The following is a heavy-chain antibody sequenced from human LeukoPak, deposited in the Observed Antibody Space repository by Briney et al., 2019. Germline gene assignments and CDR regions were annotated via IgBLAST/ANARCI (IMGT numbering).Heavy chain of an antibody. D-gene: IGHD3-16*01. CDR3: ANLKGGGPDDAFDI. V-gene: IGHV3-30*02. CDR2: IRYDGSNK. Sequence: GGSLRLSFAASGFTFSSYGMHWVRQAPGKGLEWVAFIRYDGSNKYYADSVKGRFTISRDNSKNTLYLQMNSLRAEDTAVYYCANLKGGGPDDAFDIWGQGTMVTVSS. J-gene: IGHJ3*02. CDR1: GFTFSSYG.